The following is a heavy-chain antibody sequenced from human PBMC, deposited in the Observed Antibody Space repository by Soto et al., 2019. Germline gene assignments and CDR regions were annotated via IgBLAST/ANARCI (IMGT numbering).Heavy chain of an antibody. J-gene: IGHJ4*02. V-gene: IGHV1-46*01. CDR3: ARDSIVAPYYFDY. CDR2: INPRGGST. Sequence: ASVKVSCKASGYTFTRYYIHWVRQAPGQGLEWMGIINPRGGSTTYAQKFQGRVTLTSDTSTSTAYMELSRLRSEDTAVYFCARDSIVAPYYFDYWGQGTLVTVSS. CDR1: GYTFTRYY. D-gene: IGHD3-22*01.